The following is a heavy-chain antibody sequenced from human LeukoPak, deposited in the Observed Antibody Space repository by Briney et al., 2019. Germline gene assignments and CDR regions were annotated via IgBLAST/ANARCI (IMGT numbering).Heavy chain of an antibody. D-gene: IGHD3-10*01. Sequence: SQTLSLTCSVSGGSTSSDSYHWTWIRQPAGKGLEWIGRVISSGTTNYNPSLKSRVTILVDTSKNQFSLKLNFVTAADTAVYYCARGGWFGELFFDHWGQGILVTVSS. J-gene: IGHJ4*02. CDR2: VISSGTT. CDR1: GGSTSSDSYH. CDR3: ARGGWFGELFFDH. V-gene: IGHV4-61*02.